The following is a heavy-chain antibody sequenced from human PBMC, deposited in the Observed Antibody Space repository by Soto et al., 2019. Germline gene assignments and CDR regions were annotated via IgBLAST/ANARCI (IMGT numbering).Heavy chain of an antibody. V-gene: IGHV3-72*01. CDR2: TRNKANSYTT. CDR1: GFTFSDHY. CDR3: ARDDWPGNWNALDY. D-gene: IGHD1-1*01. Sequence: PGGSLRLSCAASGFTFSDHYMDWVRQAPGKGLEWVGRTRNKANSYTTEYAASVKGRFTISRDDSKNSLYLQMNSLKTEDTAVYYCARDDWPGNWNALDYWGQGTPVTVSS. J-gene: IGHJ4*02.